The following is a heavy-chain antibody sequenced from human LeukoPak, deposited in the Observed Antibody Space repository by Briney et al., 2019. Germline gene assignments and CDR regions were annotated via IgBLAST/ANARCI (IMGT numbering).Heavy chain of an antibody. CDR1: GFTFSSFA. CDR3: ARSRSVSGFDYAY. D-gene: IGHD5-12*01. V-gene: IGHV3-30-3*01. Sequence: GGSPRLSCAASGFTFSSFAMHWVRQAPGKGLEWVAVISYDGSNKYYADSVKGRFTISRDNSKNTLYLQMNSLRAEDTAVYYCARSRSVSGFDYAYWGQGTLVTVSS. J-gene: IGHJ4*02. CDR2: ISYDGSNK.